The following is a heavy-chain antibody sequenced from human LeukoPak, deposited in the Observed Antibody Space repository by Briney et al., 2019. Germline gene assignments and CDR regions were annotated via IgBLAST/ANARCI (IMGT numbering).Heavy chain of an antibody. V-gene: IGHV3-23*01. CDR2: ISGSGGST. Sequence: GGSLRLSCAASGFTFSSYWMNWARQAPGKGLEWVSAISGSGGSTYYADSVKGRFTISRDNSKNTLYLQMNSLRAEDTAVYYCAKDAPDYYGSGSYQSYDAFDIWGQGTMVTVSS. CDR1: GFTFSSYW. CDR3: AKDAPDYYGSGSYQSYDAFDI. J-gene: IGHJ3*02. D-gene: IGHD3-10*01.